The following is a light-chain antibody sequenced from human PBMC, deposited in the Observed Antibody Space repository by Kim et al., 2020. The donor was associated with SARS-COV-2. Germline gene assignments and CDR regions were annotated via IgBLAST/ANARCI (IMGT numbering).Light chain of an antibody. CDR2: EDD. CDR1: SGSMDDNY. V-gene: IGLV6-57*03. CDR3: QSYNRSNVV. Sequence: GKTVTISCTRSSGSMDDNYVQWYQQRPGGVPTAVIYEDDQRPSGVSDRFSGSIDNSSNSASLTISGLKTEDEADYYCQSYNRSNVVFGGGTKVTVL. J-gene: IGLJ2*01.